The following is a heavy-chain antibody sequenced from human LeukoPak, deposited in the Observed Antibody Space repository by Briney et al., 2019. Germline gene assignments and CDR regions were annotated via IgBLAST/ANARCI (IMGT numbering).Heavy chain of an antibody. CDR2: ISSSGSTI. CDR1: GFTFSDYY. D-gene: IGHD3-3*01. J-gene: IGHJ4*02. Sequence: KTGGSLRLSCAASGFTFSDYYMSWIRQAPGKGLEWVSYISSSGSTIYYADSVKGRFTISRDNAKNSLYLQMNSLRAEDTAVYYCAVHSLYDFWRGSYDYWGQGTLVTVSS. CDR3: AVHSLYDFWRGSYDY. V-gene: IGHV3-11*01.